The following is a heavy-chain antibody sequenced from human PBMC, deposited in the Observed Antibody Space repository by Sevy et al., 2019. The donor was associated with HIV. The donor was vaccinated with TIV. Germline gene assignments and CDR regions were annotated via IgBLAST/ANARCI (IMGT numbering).Heavy chain of an antibody. CDR1: EFTVSSNY. CDR2: IYSGGST. CDR3: ARETRRIAVAGTLVRYYYYYMDV. J-gene: IGHJ6*03. V-gene: IGHV3-53*01. Sequence: GGSLRLSCAASEFTVSSNYMSWVRQAPGKGLEWVSVIYSGGSTYYADSVKGRLTISRDNAKNTLYLQMNSLRAEDTAVYYYARETRRIAVAGTLVRYYYYYMDVWGKGTTVTVSS. D-gene: IGHD6-19*01.